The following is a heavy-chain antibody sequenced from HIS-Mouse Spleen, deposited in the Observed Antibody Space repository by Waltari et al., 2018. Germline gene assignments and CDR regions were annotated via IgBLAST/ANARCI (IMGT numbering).Heavy chain of an antibody. CDR3: AREIPYSSSWYDWYFDL. Sequence: QLQLQESGPGLVKPSETLSLTCTVSGGSISSSSYYWGCIRQPPGKGLEWIGGSYYSGSTYYNPSLKSRVTISVDTSKNQFSLKLSSVTATDTAVYYCAREIPYSSSWYDWYFDLWGRGTLVTVSS. J-gene: IGHJ2*01. V-gene: IGHV4-39*07. CDR1: GGSISSSSYY. CDR2: SYYSGST. D-gene: IGHD6-13*01.